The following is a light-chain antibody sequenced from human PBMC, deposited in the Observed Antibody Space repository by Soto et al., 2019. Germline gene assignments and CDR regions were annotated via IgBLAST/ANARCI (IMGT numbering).Light chain of an antibody. V-gene: IGKV3-11*01. Sequence: EIVLTQSPATLSLSPGEIATLSCRASQSIGYYLAWYQEKPGQAPRLLIYDASIRATGIPARFSGSWSGTDFTLTINGLEPEESAVYYCQQRGNWPPTWTLGQGTKVDIK. CDR3: QQRGNWPPTWT. J-gene: IGKJ1*01. CDR1: QSIGYY. CDR2: DAS.